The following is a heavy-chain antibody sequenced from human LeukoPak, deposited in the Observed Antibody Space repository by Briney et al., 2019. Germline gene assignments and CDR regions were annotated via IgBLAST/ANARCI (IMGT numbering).Heavy chain of an antibody. V-gene: IGHV3-30*18. Sequence: GRSLRLSCAASGFTFSSYGMPWVRQAPGKGLEWVAVISYDGSNKYCADSVKGRFTISRDNSKNTLYLQMNSLRAEDTAVYYCAKDSGDYWGQGTLVTVSS. CDR2: ISYDGSNK. CDR1: GFTFSSYG. J-gene: IGHJ4*02. D-gene: IGHD6-25*01. CDR3: AKDSGDY.